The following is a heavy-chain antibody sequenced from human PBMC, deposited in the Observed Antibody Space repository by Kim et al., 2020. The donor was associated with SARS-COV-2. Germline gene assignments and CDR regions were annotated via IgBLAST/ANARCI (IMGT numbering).Heavy chain of an antibody. CDR3: ARVSSLHAFGELLVHFDY. J-gene: IGHJ4*02. CDR2: IYYSGST. V-gene: IGHV4-31*03. Sequence: SETLSLTCTVSGGSISSGGYYWSWIRQHPGKGLEWIGYIYYSGSTYYNPSLKSRVTISVDTSKNQFSLKLSSVTAADTAVYYCARVSSLHAFGELLVHFDYWGQGTLVTVSS. D-gene: IGHD3-10*01. CDR1: GGSISSGGYY.